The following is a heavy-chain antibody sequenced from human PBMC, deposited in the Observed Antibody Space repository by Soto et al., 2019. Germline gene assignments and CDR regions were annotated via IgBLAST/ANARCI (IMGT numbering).Heavy chain of an antibody. D-gene: IGHD2-21*02. CDR3: AREYGGNSGTFDY. V-gene: IGHV4-34*01. CDR2: INHSGST. J-gene: IGHJ4*02. CDR1: GGSFSGYY. Sequence: QVQLQQWGAGPLKPSETLSLTCAVYGGSFSGYYWSWIRQPPGKGLEWIGEINHSGSTNYNPSLKSRVTISVDTSKNPCSLKLSSVTAADTAVYYCAREYGGNSGTFDYWGQGTLVTVSS.